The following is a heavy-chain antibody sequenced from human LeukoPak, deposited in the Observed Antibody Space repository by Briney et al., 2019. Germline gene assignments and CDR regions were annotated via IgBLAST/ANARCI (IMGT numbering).Heavy chain of an antibody. D-gene: IGHD3-3*01. CDR3: AHLRYDFGSGDNWFDP. CDR1: GFSLSTSGVG. CDR2: IYWNDDK. Sequence: SGPTLVKPTQTLTLTCTFSGFSLSTSGVGVGWIRQPPGKALEWLALIYWNDDKRYSPSLKSRLTITKDTSKNQVVLTMTNMDPVDTATYYCAHLRYDFGSGDNWFDPWGQGTLVTVSS. V-gene: IGHV2-5*01. J-gene: IGHJ5*02.